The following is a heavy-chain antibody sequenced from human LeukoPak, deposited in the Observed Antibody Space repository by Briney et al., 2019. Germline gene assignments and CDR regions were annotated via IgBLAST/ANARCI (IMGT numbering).Heavy chain of an antibody. J-gene: IGHJ4*02. CDR3: AKDAERGFDYSNSLQK. D-gene: IGHD4-11*01. CDR2: VFNDGGNQ. V-gene: IGHV3-33*03. CDR1: KFTFSHYG. Sequence: GGSLRLSCAASKFTFSHYGMHWVRQAPGKGLEWVAVVFNDGGNQYYADSVKGRFTVSRDNSQNMLYLQMNSLRPEDTAVYYCAKDAERGFDYSNSLQKWGQGTLVTVSS.